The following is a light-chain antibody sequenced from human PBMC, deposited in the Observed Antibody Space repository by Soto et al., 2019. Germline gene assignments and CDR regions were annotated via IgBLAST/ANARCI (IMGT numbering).Light chain of an antibody. V-gene: IGLV2-11*01. CDR3: CSYAGRYTYV. Sequence: QSALTQPRSVSGSPGQSVTISCTGTSSDVGGYNSVSWYQHHPGKAPKLMIYDVRKRPSGVPDRFSGSKSDNTASLTISGLQAEDEADYYCCSYAGRYTYVFGTGTNLTVL. CDR1: SSDVGGYNS. CDR2: DVR. J-gene: IGLJ1*01.